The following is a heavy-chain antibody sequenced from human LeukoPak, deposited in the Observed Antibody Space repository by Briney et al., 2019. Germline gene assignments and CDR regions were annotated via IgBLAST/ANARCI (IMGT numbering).Heavy chain of an antibody. J-gene: IGHJ4*02. Sequence: GGSLRLSRAACGFTFSSYGMHWVRQAPGKGLEWVAFIRYDGSNKYYADSVKGRFTISRDKSKNTLYLQMNSLRAEDTAVYYCAKDLWFGELRHYFDYWGQGTLVTVSS. CDR2: IRYDGSNK. D-gene: IGHD3-10*01. CDR1: GFTFSSYG. V-gene: IGHV3-30*02. CDR3: AKDLWFGELRHYFDY.